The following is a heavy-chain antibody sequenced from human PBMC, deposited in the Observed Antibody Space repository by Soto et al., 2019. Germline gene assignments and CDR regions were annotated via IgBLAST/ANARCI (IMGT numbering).Heavy chain of an antibody. V-gene: IGHV4-59*01. CDR2: IYYSGST. Sequence: PSETLSLTCAVYGGSFSGYYWSWIRQPPGKGLEWIGYIYYSGSTNYNPSLKSRVTISVDTSKNQFSLKLSSVTAADTAVYYCAREPRGYGDYGEGYFDYWGQGTLVTVSS. CDR3: AREPRGYGDYGEGYFDY. J-gene: IGHJ4*02. CDR1: GGSFSGYY. D-gene: IGHD4-17*01.